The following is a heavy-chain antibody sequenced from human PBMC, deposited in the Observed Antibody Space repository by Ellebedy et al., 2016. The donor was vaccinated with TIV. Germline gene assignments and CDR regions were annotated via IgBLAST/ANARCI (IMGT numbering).Heavy chain of an antibody. J-gene: IGHJ4*03. CDR3: ARDQGWAYPGSTRFDY. D-gene: IGHD3-10*01. V-gene: IGHV3-48*02. CDR2: ISASSTNI. CDR1: GFSLSRYA. Sequence: GESLKISCATSGFSLSRYAMNWVRQAPGRGLEWVSYISASSTNIRYADSVKGRFTISRDNAKNSLDLQMNSLRDEDTAVYYCARDQGWAYPGSTRFDYWGQGTLVTVSS.